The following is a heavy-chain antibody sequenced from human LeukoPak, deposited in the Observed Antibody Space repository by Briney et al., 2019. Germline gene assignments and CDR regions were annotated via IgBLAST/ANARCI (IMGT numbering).Heavy chain of an antibody. Sequence: GSLKLSCAASEFTFSSYEMNWVRQAPGKGLEWVSYISSSGDTIYYADSVKGRFTISRDNAKNSLYLQLNSLRAEDTAVYYCSRVPRSSRIPIFRWGQGTLVTVSS. CDR3: SRVPRSSRIPIFR. V-gene: IGHV3-48*03. J-gene: IGHJ4*02. D-gene: IGHD3-3*01. CDR2: ISSSGDTI. CDR1: EFTFSSYE.